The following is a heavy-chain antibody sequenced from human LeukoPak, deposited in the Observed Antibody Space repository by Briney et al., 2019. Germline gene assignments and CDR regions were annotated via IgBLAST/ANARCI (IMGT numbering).Heavy chain of an antibody. CDR1: GDSVSSGTYY. CDR3: ATYRPVWGIDY. J-gene: IGHJ4*02. V-gene: IGHV4-39*01. CDR2: IYYSGST. Sequence: SETLSHTCTVSGDSVSSGTYYWAWIRQPPGKGLEWIGSIYYSGSTYYNPSLKSRVTISVDTSKNQFSLRLSSVTAADTAVYYCATYRPVWGIDYWGQGTLVTVSS. D-gene: IGHD3-16*01.